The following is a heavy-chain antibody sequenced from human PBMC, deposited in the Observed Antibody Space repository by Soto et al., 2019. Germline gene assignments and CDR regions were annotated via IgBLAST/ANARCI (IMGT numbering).Heavy chain of an antibody. CDR1: GFTFSSYA. Sequence: EVQLLESGGGLVQPGGSLRLSCAASGFTFSSYAMSWVRPAPGKGLEWGSAISGSGGSTYSADSVKGRFTISRDHSKNTLHLQMNSLRDEDTAVYYWAKDKGVAGASFDYCGQGSLVTVSS. CDR3: AKDKGVAGASFDY. D-gene: IGHD6-19*01. V-gene: IGHV3-23*01. CDR2: ISGSGGST. J-gene: IGHJ4*02.